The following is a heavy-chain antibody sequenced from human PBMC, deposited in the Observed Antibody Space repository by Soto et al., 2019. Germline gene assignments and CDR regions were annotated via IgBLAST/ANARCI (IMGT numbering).Heavy chain of an antibody. CDR3: AKEISKTPVVLDAFDI. J-gene: IGHJ3*02. D-gene: IGHD3-22*01. CDR1: ELPFRGHA. Sequence: PVVSQRHSCEASELPFRGHAVSWIRQAPGKGLEWVSTISASIGTTYYAYAVKGRFTISRDNSKNTMYLQMNGLRAEDTAVYYCAKEISKTPVVLDAFDILGQGTMVTVS. CDR2: ISASIGTT. V-gene: IGHV3-23*01.